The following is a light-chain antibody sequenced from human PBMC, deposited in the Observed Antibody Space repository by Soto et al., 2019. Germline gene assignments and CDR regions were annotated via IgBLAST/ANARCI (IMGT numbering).Light chain of an antibody. CDR1: QSINNR. CDR3: QQFIDGWT. J-gene: IGKJ1*01. V-gene: IGKV1-5*01. Sequence: IQMTQSPSTLSASIGDRVTITCRASQSINNRLAWYQQMPGKAPNLLIYDASSLESGVPSSFRGSGSETESTLTISGLQPDDFATYYCQQFIDGWTFGQGTKVDIK. CDR2: DAS.